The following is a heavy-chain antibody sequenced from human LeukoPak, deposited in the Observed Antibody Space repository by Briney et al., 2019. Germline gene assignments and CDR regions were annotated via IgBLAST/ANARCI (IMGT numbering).Heavy chain of an antibody. V-gene: IGHV1-2*02. CDR3: ARIYGDYDYYYMDV. CDR1: GYTFTGYY. J-gene: IGHJ6*03. Sequence: SVKVSCKASGYTFTGYYIHWVRQAPGQGLEWMGWINPNSGGTNYAQKFQGRVTMTRDTSISTAYMELSRLRSDDTSVYYCARIYGDYDYYYMDVWGKGTTVTVSS. CDR2: INPNSGGT. D-gene: IGHD4-17*01.